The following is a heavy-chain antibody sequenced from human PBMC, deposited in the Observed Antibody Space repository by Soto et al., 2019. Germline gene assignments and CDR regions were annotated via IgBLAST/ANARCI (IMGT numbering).Heavy chain of an antibody. Sequence: GGSLRLSCAASGFTFSSYAMSWVRQAPEKGLEWVSAISGSGGSTYYADSVKGRFTISRDNSKNTLYLQMNSLRAEDTAVYYCAKFLVPAAIRGAYHYYYMDVWGKGTTVTVSS. D-gene: IGHD2-2*01. CDR2: ISGSGGST. V-gene: IGHV3-23*01. CDR3: AKFLVPAAIRGAYHYYYMDV. CDR1: GFTFSSYA. J-gene: IGHJ6*03.